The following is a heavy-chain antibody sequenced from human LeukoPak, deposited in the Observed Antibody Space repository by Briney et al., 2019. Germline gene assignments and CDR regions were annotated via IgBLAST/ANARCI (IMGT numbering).Heavy chain of an antibody. CDR1: GFTFSAYW. CDR3: ARDDGFYSASGIYQNYFDH. V-gene: IGHV3-7*01. J-gene: IGHJ4*02. CDR2: LKQDGSEK. Sequence: PGGSLRLSCAASGFTFSAYWMSWVRQAPGKGLEWVANLKQDGSEKYYVDSVKGRFTISRDNAKNSLYLQMNSLRGEDTAVHYCARDDGFYSASGIYQNYFDHWGQGILVTVSP. D-gene: IGHD3-10*01.